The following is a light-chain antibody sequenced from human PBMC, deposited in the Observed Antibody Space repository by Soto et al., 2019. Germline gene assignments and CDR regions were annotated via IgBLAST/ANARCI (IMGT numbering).Light chain of an antibody. Sequence: EIVLTQSPGTLSLSPGERATLSCRASQSVSSSYLAWYQQKPGQAPRLLIYGASSRATGIPARFSGSGSGTDFTLTISRLEPEDFAVYYCQRYGSSLFGGGTKV. V-gene: IGKV3-20*01. CDR1: QSVSSSY. CDR2: GAS. J-gene: IGKJ4*01. CDR3: QRYGSSL.